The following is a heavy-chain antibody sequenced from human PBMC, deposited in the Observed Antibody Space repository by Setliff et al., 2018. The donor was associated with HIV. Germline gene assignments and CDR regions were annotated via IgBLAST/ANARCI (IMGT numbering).Heavy chain of an antibody. CDR2: IDTSEST. V-gene: IGHV4-59*10. CDR1: GGSFSAYS. CDR3: AACSASAYYYYYMDV. Sequence: PSETLSLTCAVYGGSFSAYSWSWIRQPPGKGLEWIGRIDTSESTNYNPSLKSRVTITADKSTTTAYMSLSSLRFEHTAVYYCAACSASAYYYYYMDVWDKGTTVTVSS. J-gene: IGHJ6*03. D-gene: IGHD2-15*01.